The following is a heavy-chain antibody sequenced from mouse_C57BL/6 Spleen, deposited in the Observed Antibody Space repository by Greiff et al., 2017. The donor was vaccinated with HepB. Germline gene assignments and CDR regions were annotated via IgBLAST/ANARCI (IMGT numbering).Heavy chain of an antibody. CDR3: ARGALRHFDY. D-gene: IGHD1-2*01. CDR1: GYTFTSYW. V-gene: IGHV1-61*01. J-gene: IGHJ2*01. Sequence: QVQLQQSGAELVRPGSSVKLSCKASGYTFTSYWMDWVKQRPGQGLEWIGNIYPSDSETHYNQKFKDKATLTVDKSSSTAYMQLSSLTSEDSAVYYCARGALRHFDYWGQGTTLTVSS. CDR2: IYPSDSET.